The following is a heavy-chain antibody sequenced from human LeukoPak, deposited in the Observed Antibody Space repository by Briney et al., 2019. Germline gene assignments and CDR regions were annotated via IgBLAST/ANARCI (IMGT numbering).Heavy chain of an antibody. CDR1: GYTFTSYD. CDR3: ARGRFLEWLLYNYYYYYMDV. CDR2: MNPNSGNT. J-gene: IGHJ6*03. Sequence: ASVEVSCKASGYTFTSYDINWVRQATGQGLEWMGWMNPNSGNTGYAQKFQGRVTMTRNTSISTAYMELSSLRSEDAAVYYCARGRFLEWLLYNYYYYYMDVWGKGTTVTVSS. V-gene: IGHV1-8*01. D-gene: IGHD3-3*01.